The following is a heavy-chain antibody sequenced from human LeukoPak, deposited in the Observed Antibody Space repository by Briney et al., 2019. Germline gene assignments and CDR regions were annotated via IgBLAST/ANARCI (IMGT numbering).Heavy chain of an antibody. D-gene: IGHD3-22*01. Sequence: GASVKVSCKASGYTFTCYYMHWVRQAPGQGLEWMGLIHPNSGGTNYAQKFQGRVTMTRDTSISTAYMELSRLRSDDTAVYYCAREDLYYYDSSGSEYFQHWGQGTLVTVSS. CDR1: GYTFTCYY. CDR2: IHPNSGGT. CDR3: AREDLYYYDSSGSEYFQH. V-gene: IGHV1-2*02. J-gene: IGHJ1*01.